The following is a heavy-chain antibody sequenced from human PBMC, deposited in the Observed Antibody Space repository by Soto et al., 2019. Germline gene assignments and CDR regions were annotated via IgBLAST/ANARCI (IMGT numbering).Heavy chain of an antibody. V-gene: IGHV1-18*04. CDR1: GYTFTSYG. Sequence: ASVVFSFTGSGYTFTSYGISWVRQEPGQGLDWMGWISAYNGNTNYAQKLQGRVTMTTDTSTSTAYMELRSLRSDDTAVYYCARDRVTVFGVVISRGWFDPWGQGTLVTVSA. CDR3: ARDRVTVFGVVISRGWFDP. CDR2: ISAYNGNT. J-gene: IGHJ5*02. D-gene: IGHD3-3*01.